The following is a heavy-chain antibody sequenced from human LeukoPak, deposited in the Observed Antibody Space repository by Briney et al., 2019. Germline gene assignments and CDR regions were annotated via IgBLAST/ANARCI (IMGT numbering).Heavy chain of an antibody. D-gene: IGHD3-10*01. J-gene: IGHJ6*04. V-gene: IGHV4-34*01. CDR3: VRWGSGSYYWDLNV. Sequence: PSETLSLTCADYGGSFSGYYWSWIRQPPGKGLGWIGEINHSGSTNYNPSLKSRVTISVDTSKNQFSLKLSSVTAADTAVYYCVRWGSGSYYWDLNVWGKGTTVTVSS. CDR1: GGSFSGYY. CDR2: INHSGST.